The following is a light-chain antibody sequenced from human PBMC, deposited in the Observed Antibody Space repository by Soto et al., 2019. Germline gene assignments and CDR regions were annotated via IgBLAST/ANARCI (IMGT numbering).Light chain of an antibody. V-gene: IGKV3-20*01. J-gene: IGKJ1*01. CDR2: GAS. Sequence: VLTQSPGTLSFSPWERATLSCRASQSVSSSYLAWYQQKPGQAPRLLIYGASSRATGIPDRFSGSGSGTDFTLTISRLEPEDFAVYYCQQYGSSRTFGQGTKVDIK. CDR3: QQYGSSRT. CDR1: QSVSSSY.